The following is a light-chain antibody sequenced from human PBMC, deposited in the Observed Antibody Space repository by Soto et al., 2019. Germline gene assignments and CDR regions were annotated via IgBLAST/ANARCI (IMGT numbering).Light chain of an antibody. CDR1: SSDVGGSNS. J-gene: IGLJ2*01. V-gene: IGLV2-14*01. CDR3: SSHTRTNLVV. CDR2: EVS. Sequence: QSALTQPASVSGSPGQSITISCTGTSSDVGGSNSVSWYQHHPGKAPKLMIYEVSNRPSGVSNRFSGSKSGNTASLTISGLQAEDEADYYCSSHTRTNLVVFGGGTKLTVL.